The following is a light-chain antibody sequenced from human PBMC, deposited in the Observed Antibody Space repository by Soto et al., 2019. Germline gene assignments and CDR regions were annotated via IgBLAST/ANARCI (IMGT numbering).Light chain of an antibody. Sequence: QAALTQPRSVYGSPGQSLTISCTGTSSDVGGYNYVSWYQQYPGKVPKLMIYDVTKRPSGVPDRFSGSKSGNTASLTISGLQAEDEADYYCCSHAGSYTYVFGTGTKLTVL. J-gene: IGLJ1*01. CDR2: DVT. CDR3: CSHAGSYTYV. CDR1: SSDVGGYNY. V-gene: IGLV2-11*01.